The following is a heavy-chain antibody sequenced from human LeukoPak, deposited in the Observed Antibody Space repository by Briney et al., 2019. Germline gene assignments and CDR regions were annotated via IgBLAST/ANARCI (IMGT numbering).Heavy chain of an antibody. V-gene: IGHV4-34*01. Sequence: SETLSLTCAVYGGSFSGYYWSWIRQPPGKGLEWIGEINHSGSTNYNPSLKSRVTMSVDTSKNQFSLKLSSVTAADTAVYYCAREIPRYCSSTSCYYRFDPWGQGTLVTVSS. CDR2: INHSGST. J-gene: IGHJ5*02. CDR3: AREIPRYCSSTSCYYRFDP. CDR1: GGSFSGYY. D-gene: IGHD2-2*01.